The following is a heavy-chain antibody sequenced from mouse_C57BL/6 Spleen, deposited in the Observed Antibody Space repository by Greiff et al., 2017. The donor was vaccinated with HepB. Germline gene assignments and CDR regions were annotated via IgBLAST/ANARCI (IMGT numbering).Heavy chain of an antibody. J-gene: IGHJ4*01. V-gene: IGHV6-3*01. CDR2: IRLKSDNYAT. CDR1: GFTFSNYW. CDR3: PPYSNYDYYAMDY. Sequence: EVKLVESGGGLVQPGGSMKLSCVASGFTFSNYWMNWVRQSPEKGLEWVAQIRLKSDNYATHYAESVKGRFTISRDDSKSSVYLQMNNLRAEDTGIYYCPPYSNYDYYAMDYWGQGTSVTVSS. D-gene: IGHD2-5*01.